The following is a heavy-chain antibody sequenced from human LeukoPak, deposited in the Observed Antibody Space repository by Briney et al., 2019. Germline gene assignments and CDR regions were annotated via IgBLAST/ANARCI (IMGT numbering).Heavy chain of an antibody. CDR3: ARVLAYCGGDCYALGY. Sequence: ASVTVSCKASGYTFTSYYMHWVRQAPGQGLEWMGIINPSGGSTSYAQKLQGRVTMTRDTSTSTVYMELSSLRSEDSAVYYCARVLAYCGGDCYALGYWGQGTLVTVSS. D-gene: IGHD2-21*02. CDR2: INPSGGST. V-gene: IGHV1-46*01. J-gene: IGHJ4*02. CDR1: GYTFTSYY.